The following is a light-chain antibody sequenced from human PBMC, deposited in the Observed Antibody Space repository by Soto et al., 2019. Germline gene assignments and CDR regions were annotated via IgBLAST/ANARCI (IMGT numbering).Light chain of an antibody. CDR2: EVS. J-gene: IGLJ1*01. V-gene: IGLV2-14*01. Sequence: QSVLTQPASVSGSPGQSITISCTGTSSDVGGYNYVSWYQQHPGKAPKLMIYEVSNRPSGVSNRFSGSKSGNTASLTISGRQAADEADYYCSSYTSSSTDVFVTGTKLTVL. CDR1: SSDVGGYNY. CDR3: SSYTSSSTDV.